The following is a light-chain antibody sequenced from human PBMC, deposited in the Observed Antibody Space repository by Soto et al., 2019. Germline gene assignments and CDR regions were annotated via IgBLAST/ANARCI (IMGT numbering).Light chain of an antibody. Sequence: EIVLTPSPGTLSLSPGERATLSCRASQSVSSSYLAWYQQKPGQAPRLLIYGASTRATGIPVRFSGSASGTEFTLTISSLQSEDFTVYYCQQYNDWPTFGQGTRLEIK. J-gene: IGKJ5*01. CDR2: GAS. CDR1: QSVSSSY. CDR3: QQYNDWPT. V-gene: IGKV3-15*01.